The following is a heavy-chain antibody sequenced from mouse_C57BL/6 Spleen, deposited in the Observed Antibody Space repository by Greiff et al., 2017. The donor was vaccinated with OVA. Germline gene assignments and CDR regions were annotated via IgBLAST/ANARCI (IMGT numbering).Heavy chain of an antibody. CDR1: GYAFSSSW. V-gene: IGHV1-82*01. J-gene: IGHJ2*01. CDR3: ARGGGGSYFDY. Sequence: QVQLQQSGPELVKPGASVKISCKASGYAFSSSWMNWVKQRPGKGLEWIGRIYPGDGDTNYNGKFKGKATLTADKSSSTAYMQLSSLTSEDSAVYFCARGGGGSYFDYWGQGTTLTVSS. CDR2: IYPGDGDT. D-gene: IGHD1-1*02.